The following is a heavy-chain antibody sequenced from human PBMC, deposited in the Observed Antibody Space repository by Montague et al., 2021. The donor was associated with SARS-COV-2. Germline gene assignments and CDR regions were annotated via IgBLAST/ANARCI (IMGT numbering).Heavy chain of an antibody. J-gene: IGHJ4*02. CDR1: GGSISSSSYY. D-gene: IGHD2-2*01. CDR2: IYYSGST. V-gene: IGHV4-39*01. Sequence: SETLSLTCTVSGGSISSSSYYWGWIRRPPGKGLEWIGSIYYSGSTYYSPSLKSRVTISVDTSKNQFSLKLSSVTAADTAVYCCARHPLGYCSSTSCYVGWGQGTLVTVSS. CDR3: ARHPLGYCSSTSCYVG.